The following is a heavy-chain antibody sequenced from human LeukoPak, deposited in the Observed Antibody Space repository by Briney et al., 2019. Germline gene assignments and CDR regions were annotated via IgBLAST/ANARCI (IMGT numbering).Heavy chain of an antibody. CDR1: GYTFTSYG. Sequence: ASVKVSCKASGYTFTSYGISWVRQAPGQGLEWMGWISAYNGNTNYAQKLQGRVTMTTDTSTSTAYMELRSLRSDDTAVYYCARDYPIFDDILTGYLTFGYWGQGTLVTVSS. CDR2: ISAYNGNT. D-gene: IGHD3-9*01. V-gene: IGHV1-18*04. CDR3: ARDYPIFDDILTGYLTFGY. J-gene: IGHJ4*02.